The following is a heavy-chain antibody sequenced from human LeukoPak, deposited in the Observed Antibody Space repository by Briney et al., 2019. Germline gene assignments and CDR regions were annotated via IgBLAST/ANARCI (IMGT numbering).Heavy chain of an antibody. CDR1: GFTFSSYE. Sequence: GGSLRLSCAASGFTFSSYEMNRVRQAPGKGLEWVSYISSSGSTIYYADSVKGRFTISRDNAKNSLYLQMNSLRAEDTAVYYCARDYWNDGDGGHHWGQGTLVSVSS. CDR2: ISSSGSTI. D-gene: IGHD1-1*01. V-gene: IGHV3-48*03. CDR3: ARDYWNDGDGGHH. J-gene: IGHJ5*02.